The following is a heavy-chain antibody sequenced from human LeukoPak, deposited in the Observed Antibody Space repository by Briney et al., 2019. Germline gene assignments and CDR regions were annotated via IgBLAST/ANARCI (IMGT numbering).Heavy chain of an antibody. V-gene: IGHV4-34*01. CDR2: INHSGST. CDR1: GGSFSGHY. CDR3: AREGRAI. J-gene: IGHJ3*02. Sequence: PSETLSLTCAVYGGSFSGHYWSWIRQPPGKGLEWIGEINHSGSTNYNPSLKSRVTISVDTSKNQFSLKLSSVTAADTAVYYCAREGRAIWGQGTMVTVSS.